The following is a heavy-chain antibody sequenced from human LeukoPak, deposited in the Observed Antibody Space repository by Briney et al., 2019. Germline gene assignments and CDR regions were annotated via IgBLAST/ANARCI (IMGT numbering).Heavy chain of an antibody. CDR2: IYPGDSDT. J-gene: IGHJ4*02. Sequence: GESLKISRRGSGYSFTTYWIGWVRQMPGKGLEWMGIIYPGDSDTRYTPSFQGQVTMSADKSIHTAYLQWSSLKASDTAMYYCARRQGCSSTSCPPDYWGQGTLVTVSS. D-gene: IGHD2-2*01. CDR1: GYSFTTYW. V-gene: IGHV5-51*01. CDR3: ARRQGCSSTSCPPDY.